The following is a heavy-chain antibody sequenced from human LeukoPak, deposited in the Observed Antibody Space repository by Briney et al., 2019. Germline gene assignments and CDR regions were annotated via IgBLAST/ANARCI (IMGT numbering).Heavy chain of an antibody. V-gene: IGHV3-23*01. CDR3: DDSSGYRALKYYFDY. CDR1: GFTFSSYG. CDR2: ISGSGGST. D-gene: IGHD3-22*01. Sequence: GGSLRLSCAASGFTFSSYGMSWVRQAPGKGLEWVSAISGSGGSTYYADSVKGRFTISRDNSKNTLYLQMNSLRAEDTAVYYCDDSSGYRALKYYFDYWGQGTLVIVSS. J-gene: IGHJ4*02.